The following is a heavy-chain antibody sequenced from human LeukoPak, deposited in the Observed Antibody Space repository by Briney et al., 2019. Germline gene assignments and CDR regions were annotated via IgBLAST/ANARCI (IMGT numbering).Heavy chain of an antibody. CDR1: GFTFSSYE. Sequence: GGSLRLSCAASGFTFSSYEMNWVRQAPGKGLEWVSSISSSNNYIYYADSVKGRFTISRDNAKNSLYLQMNSLRAEDTAVYYCARGMATIDGYYYMDVWGKGTTVTVSS. CDR3: ARGMATIDGYYYMDV. J-gene: IGHJ6*03. D-gene: IGHD5-24*01. CDR2: ISSSNNYI. V-gene: IGHV3-21*01.